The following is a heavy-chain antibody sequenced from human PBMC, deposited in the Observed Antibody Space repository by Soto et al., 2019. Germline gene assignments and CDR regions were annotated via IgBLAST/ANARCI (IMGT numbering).Heavy chain of an antibody. V-gene: IGHV1-69*13. J-gene: IGHJ4*02. Sequence: SVKVSCKASGYTFTNFGISWVRQAPGQGLEWMGGIIPIFGTANYAQKFQGRVTITADESTSTAYMELSSLRSEDTAVYYCARAYSGSSPTPFDYWGQGTLVTVSS. CDR1: GYTFTNFG. CDR2: IIPIFGTA. CDR3: ARAYSGSSPTPFDY. D-gene: IGHD1-26*01.